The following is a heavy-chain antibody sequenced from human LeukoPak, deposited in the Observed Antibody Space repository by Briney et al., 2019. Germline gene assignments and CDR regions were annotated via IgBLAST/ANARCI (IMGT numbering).Heavy chain of an antibody. CDR2: FDPEEGET. V-gene: IGHV1-24*01. CDR3: ATDLNYGSGSRDY. Sequence: ASVKVSCKVSGYTLTELSMHWVRQAPGKGLEWMGGFDPEEGETIYAQKFQGRVTMTEDTSTDTAYMELSSLRSEDTAVYYCATDLNYGSGSRDYWGQGTLVTVSS. D-gene: IGHD3-10*01. J-gene: IGHJ4*02. CDR1: GYTLTELS.